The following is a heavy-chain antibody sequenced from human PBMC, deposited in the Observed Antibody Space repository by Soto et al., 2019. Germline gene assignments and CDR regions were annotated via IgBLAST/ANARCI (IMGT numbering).Heavy chain of an antibody. CDR2: SGTT. CDR3: ATYGGDTGRFDY. J-gene: IGHJ4*02. Sequence: PSETLSLTCTVSGGSISRSNYHWTWIRQPPGKGLEWIGSGTTNYSPSLGGRVTISVDTSKNQFSLKVYSVTAADTATYYCATYGGDTGRFDYWGQGTLVTVSS. CDR1: GGSISRSNYH. V-gene: IGHV4-39*01. D-gene: IGHD4-17*01.